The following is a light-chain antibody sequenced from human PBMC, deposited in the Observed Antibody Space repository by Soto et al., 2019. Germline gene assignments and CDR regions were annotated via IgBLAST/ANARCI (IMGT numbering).Light chain of an antibody. CDR2: DAA. CDR1: QSINKW. CDR3: QQYNTYSLT. V-gene: IGKV1-5*01. Sequence: IQMTQSPSTLSASLGDRVTITCRASQSINKWVAWFQQKSGRAPKLLIYDAATLQSGVPSRFSVTGSGTDFTLTISSLKPDDFATYFGQQYNTYSLTFGGGTKVDIK. J-gene: IGKJ4*01.